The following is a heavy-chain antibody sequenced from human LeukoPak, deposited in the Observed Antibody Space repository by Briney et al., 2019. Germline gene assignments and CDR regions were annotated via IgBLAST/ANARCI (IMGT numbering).Heavy chain of an antibody. CDR1: VNSISSGYY. Sequence: SETLSLTCTVSVNSISSGYYWGWIRQPPGKGLEWIGIIYHTGTTYYNSSLKSRVTISVDTSKNQFSLKLNFVTAADTAVYYCSRKGRGPYGSVNGYFDYWGQGTLVTVSS. CDR2: IYHTGTT. V-gene: IGHV4-38-2*02. CDR3: SRKGRGPYGSVNGYFDY. D-gene: IGHD3-10*01. J-gene: IGHJ4*02.